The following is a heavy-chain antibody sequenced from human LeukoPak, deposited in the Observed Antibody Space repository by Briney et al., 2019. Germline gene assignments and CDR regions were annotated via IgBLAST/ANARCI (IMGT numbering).Heavy chain of an antibody. Sequence: GGSLRLSCAASGFTFSSFDIHWVRQAPGKGLQWVAFIRNDGSNKYYADSVRGRFTISGDNSKNTLYLQMNSLRAEDTAMYYCAKKDGGRGEGTLDYWGQGTLVTVSS. CDR1: GFTFSSFD. J-gene: IGHJ4*02. D-gene: IGHD3-10*01. CDR2: IRNDGSNK. CDR3: AKKDGGRGEGTLDY. V-gene: IGHV3-30*02.